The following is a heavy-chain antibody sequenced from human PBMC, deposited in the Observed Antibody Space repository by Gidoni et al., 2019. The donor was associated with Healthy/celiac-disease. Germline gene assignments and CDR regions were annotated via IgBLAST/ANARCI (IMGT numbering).Heavy chain of an antibody. D-gene: IGHD3-9*01. V-gene: IGHV4-39*01. CDR1: GGSISSSSYS. CDR3: ARHRAYYDILTGYYKTYYFDY. J-gene: IGHJ4*02. CDR2: IYYSGST. Sequence: QLQLQESGPGLVKPSETLSLTCTVSGGSISSSSYSWGWIRQPPGKGLEWIGSIYYSGSTYYNPSLKSRVTISVDTSKNQFSLKLSSVTAADTAVYYCARHRAYYDILTGYYKTYYFDYWGQGTLVTVSS.